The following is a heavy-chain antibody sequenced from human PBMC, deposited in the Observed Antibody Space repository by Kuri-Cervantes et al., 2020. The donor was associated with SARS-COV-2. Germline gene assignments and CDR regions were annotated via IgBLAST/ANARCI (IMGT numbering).Heavy chain of an antibody. CDR1: GVTFSSYR. D-gene: IGHD2-15*01. V-gene: IGHV3-48*01. CDR2: ISSSSSAI. J-gene: IGHJ4*02. CDR3: AREAFGDCSGGSCYSHY. Sequence: GGSLRLSCAASGVTFSSYRMNCVRPAPGKGLEWVSYISSSSSAIYYAESVKGRFTISRDNAKNSLYLQINSLSAQDTAVYYCAREAFGDCSGGSCYSHYWGQGTLVTVSS.